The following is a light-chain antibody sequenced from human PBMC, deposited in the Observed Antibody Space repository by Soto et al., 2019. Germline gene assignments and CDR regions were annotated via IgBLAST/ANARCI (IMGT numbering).Light chain of an antibody. CDR1: QGIGNY. Sequence: DIQMTQSPSAMSASVGDRVTITCRASQGIGNYLAWFQQKPGEVPKRLIYGASSLQSGVPSRFSGSGSGTEFTFTISSLQPEDFATYYCLQHLRYPLTFGGGTK. J-gene: IGKJ4*01. CDR2: GAS. V-gene: IGKV1-17*03. CDR3: LQHLRYPLT.